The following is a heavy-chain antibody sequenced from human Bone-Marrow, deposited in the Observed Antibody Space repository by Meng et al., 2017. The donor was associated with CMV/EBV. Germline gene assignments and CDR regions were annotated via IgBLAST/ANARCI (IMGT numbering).Heavy chain of an antibody. Sequence: GGSLRLSCAASGFTFSSYGMHWVRQAPGKGLEWVAVISYDGSNKYYADSVKGRFTISRDNSKNTLYLQMNSLRAEDTAVYYCARTIVVVPKYYYYGMDVWGQGTTVTVYS. V-gene: IGHV3-30*19. D-gene: IGHD2-2*01. J-gene: IGHJ6*02. CDR1: GFTFSSYG. CDR3: ARTIVVVPKYYYYGMDV. CDR2: ISYDGSNK.